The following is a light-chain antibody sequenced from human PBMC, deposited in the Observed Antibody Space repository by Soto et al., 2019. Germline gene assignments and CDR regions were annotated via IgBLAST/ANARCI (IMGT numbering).Light chain of an antibody. V-gene: IGLV2-14*03. CDR2: NVS. CDR3: TSYTSSSTYV. J-gene: IGLJ1*01. CDR1: SSDFNYYNS. Sequence: QSALTQPASVSGSPGQSITISCSGTSSDFNYYNSVSWYQHHPGKAPKLMIYNVSNRPSGVSSCFSGSKSGNTASLTISGLQAEDEADYYCTSYTSSSTYVFGTGTKVTVL.